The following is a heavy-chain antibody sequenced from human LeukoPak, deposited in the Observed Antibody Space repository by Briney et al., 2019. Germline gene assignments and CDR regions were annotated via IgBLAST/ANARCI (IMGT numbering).Heavy chain of an antibody. CDR3: ARASAAGWFDP. Sequence: ASVKVSCKAAGYTFTSYAMHWVRQAPGQRLEWMGWINAGNGNTKYSQKFQGRVTITRDTSASTAYMELSSLRSEDTAVYYCARASAAGWFDPWGQGTLVTVSS. CDR2: INAGNGNT. D-gene: IGHD6-25*01. CDR1: GYTFTSYA. V-gene: IGHV1-3*01. J-gene: IGHJ5*02.